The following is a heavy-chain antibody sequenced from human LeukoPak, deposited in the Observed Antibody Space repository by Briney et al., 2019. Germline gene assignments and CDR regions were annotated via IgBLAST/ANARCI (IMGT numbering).Heavy chain of an antibody. CDR3: AKDPTYSTGYSSSWYDLG. V-gene: IGHV3-7*01. D-gene: IGHD6-13*01. J-gene: IGHJ4*02. Sequence: GGSLRLSCAASGFTFSSYGMSWVRQAPGKGLEWVANIKQDESEKYYVDSVKGRFTISRDNAKNSLYLQMNSLRDEDTAVYYCAKDPTYSTGYSSSWYDLGWGQGTLVTVSS. CDR2: IKQDESEK. CDR1: GFTFSSYG.